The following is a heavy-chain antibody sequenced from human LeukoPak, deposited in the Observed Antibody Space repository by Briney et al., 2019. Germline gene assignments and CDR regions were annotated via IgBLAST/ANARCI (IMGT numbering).Heavy chain of an antibody. CDR3: ARVYYDILTGYYKGYYFDY. J-gene: IGHJ4*02. V-gene: IGHV4-30-4*01. CDR1: GGSISSGDYY. Sequence: SQTLSLTCTVSGGSISSGDYYWSWIRQPPGKGLEWIGYIYYSGSTYYNPSLKSRVTISVDTSKNQFSLKLSSVAAADTAVYYCARVYYDILTGYYKGYYFDYWGQGTLVTVPS. CDR2: IYYSGST. D-gene: IGHD3-9*01.